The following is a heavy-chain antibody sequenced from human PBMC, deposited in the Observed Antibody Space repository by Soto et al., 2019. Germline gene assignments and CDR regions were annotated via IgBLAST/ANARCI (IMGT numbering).Heavy chain of an antibody. CDR2: IYYSGST. CDR1: GGSISSSSYY. D-gene: IGHD3-3*01. V-gene: IGHV4-39*01. Sequence: SETLSLTCTVSGGSISSSSYYWGWIRQPPGKGLEWIGSIYYSGSTYYNPSLKSRVTISVDTSKNQFSLKLSSVTAADTAVYYCARTNYDFLMVNYYYMDVWGKGTTVTVPS. J-gene: IGHJ6*03. CDR3: ARTNYDFLMVNYYYMDV.